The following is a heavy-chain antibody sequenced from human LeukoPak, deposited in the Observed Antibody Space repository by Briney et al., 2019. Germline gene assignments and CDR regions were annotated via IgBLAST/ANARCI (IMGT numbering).Heavy chain of an antibody. V-gene: IGHV4-59*12. CDR3: ARMTMVRGFPYFDY. D-gene: IGHD3-10*01. J-gene: IGHJ4*02. Sequence: PSETLSLTCTISGGSISSYYWSWIRQPPGKGLEWIGYIYYSGSTNYNPSLKSRVTISVDTSKNQFSLKPSSVTAADTAVYYCARMTMVRGFPYFDYWGQGTLVTVSS. CDR1: GGSISSYY. CDR2: IYYSGST.